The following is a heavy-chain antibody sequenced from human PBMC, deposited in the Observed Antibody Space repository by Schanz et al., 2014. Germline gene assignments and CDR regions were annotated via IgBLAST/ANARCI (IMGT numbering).Heavy chain of an antibody. CDR1: GFSIRNHD. CDR2: IGTAGDT. Sequence: EVQLVESGGGLVQPGGSLRLSCAASGFSIRNHDMHWVRQATGAGLEWVSAIGTAGDTFYLDSVKGRFTISRDNSKNTLYLQMNSLRVEDTAVYYCARLPVGYGSGIWDVWGQGTSVTGSS. V-gene: IGHV3-13*04. CDR3: ARLPVGYGSGIWDV. D-gene: IGHD3-10*01. J-gene: IGHJ6*02.